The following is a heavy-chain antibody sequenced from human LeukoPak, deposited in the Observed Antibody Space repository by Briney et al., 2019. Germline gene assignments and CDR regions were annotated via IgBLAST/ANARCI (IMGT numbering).Heavy chain of an antibody. CDR3: ARDGRYCSGGSCYSPP. CDR1: GFTFSTYA. V-gene: IGHV3-66*01. D-gene: IGHD2-15*01. J-gene: IGHJ5*02. Sequence: GGSLRLSCAASGFTFSTYAMSWVRQAPGKGLEWVSVIYSGGSTYYADSVKGRFTISRDNSKNTLYLQMNSLRAEDTAVCYCARDGRYCSGGSCYSPPWGQGTLVTVSS. CDR2: IYSGGST.